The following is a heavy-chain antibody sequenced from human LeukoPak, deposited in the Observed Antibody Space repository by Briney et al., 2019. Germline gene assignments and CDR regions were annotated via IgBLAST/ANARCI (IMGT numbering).Heavy chain of an antibody. J-gene: IGHJ6*02. V-gene: IGHV1-69*04. CDR2: IIPILGIA. CDR3: ARDRRASGYDYGYYYYYGMDV. CDR1: GGTFSSYA. Sequence: ASVKVSCKASGGTFSSYAISWVRQAPGQGLEWMGRIIPILGIANYAQKFQGRVTITADKSTSTAYMELSSLRSEDTAVYYCARDRRASGYDYGYYYYYGMDVWGRGTTVTVSS. D-gene: IGHD5-12*01.